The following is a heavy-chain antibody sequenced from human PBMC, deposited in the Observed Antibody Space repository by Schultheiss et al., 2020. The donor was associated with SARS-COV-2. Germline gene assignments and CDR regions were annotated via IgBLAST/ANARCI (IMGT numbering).Heavy chain of an antibody. CDR1: GFSLSTSGMC. Sequence: SGPTLVKPTQTLMLTCTFSGFSLSTSGMCVSWIRQPPGKALEWLARIDWDDDKYYSTSLKTRLTISKDTSKNQVVLTMTNMDPVDTATYYCARIIAARPASYYYYYMDVWGKGTTVTVSS. CDR2: IDWDDDK. V-gene: IGHV2-70*11. CDR3: ARIIAARPASYYYYYMDV. J-gene: IGHJ6*03. D-gene: IGHD6-6*01.